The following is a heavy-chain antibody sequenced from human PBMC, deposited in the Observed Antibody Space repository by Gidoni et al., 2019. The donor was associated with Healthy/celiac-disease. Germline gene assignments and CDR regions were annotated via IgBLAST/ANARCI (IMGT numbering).Heavy chain of an antibody. Sequence: SFSGYYWSWIRQPPGKGLEWIGEINHSGSTHYNPSLKSRVTISVDTSKNQFSLKLSSVTAADTAVYYCASWRAYDFWSDRVDYWGQGTLVTVSS. CDR2: INHSGST. D-gene: IGHD3-3*01. J-gene: IGHJ4*02. CDR3: ASWRAYDFWSDRVDY. V-gene: IGHV4-34*01. CDR1: SFSGYY.